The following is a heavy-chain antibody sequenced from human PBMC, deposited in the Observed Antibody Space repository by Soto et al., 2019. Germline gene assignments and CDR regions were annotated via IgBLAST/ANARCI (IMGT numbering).Heavy chain of an antibody. V-gene: IGHV4-4*03. CDR3: ARSFGWYAIDQ. Sequence: QMQLQESGPGLVKPPETLSLTCAVSSASIISEQRWSWVRQPPEKGLEWIGEIHHSGSTNNNPSLRSRVTMSVDKSNNQFSLNLNSVTAADTAVYYCARSFGWYAIDQWGQGTLVIVSS. CDR1: SASIISEQR. D-gene: IGHD6-19*01. CDR2: IHHSGST. J-gene: IGHJ4*02.